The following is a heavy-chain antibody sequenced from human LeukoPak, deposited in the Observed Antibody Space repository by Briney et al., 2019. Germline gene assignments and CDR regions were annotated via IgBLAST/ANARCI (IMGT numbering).Heavy chain of an antibody. Sequence: GGSLRLSCAASGFTFDDYATHWVRQAPGKGLEWVSLISGDGGSTYYADSVKGRFTISRDNSKNSLYLQMDSLRTEDTALYYCAKDISNYYDSSGYLDYWGQGTLVTVSS. CDR2: ISGDGGST. J-gene: IGHJ4*02. CDR3: AKDISNYYDSSGYLDY. V-gene: IGHV3-43*02. D-gene: IGHD3-22*01. CDR1: GFTFDDYA.